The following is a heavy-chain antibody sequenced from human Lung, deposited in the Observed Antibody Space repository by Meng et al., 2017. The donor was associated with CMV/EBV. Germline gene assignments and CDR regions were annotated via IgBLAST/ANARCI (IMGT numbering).Heavy chain of an antibody. CDR2: IDHNGSP. CDR3: TRGPMRSWFDP. CDR1: GGSFSNYY. Sequence: LSCAVYGGSFSNYYWTWIRQSPGKGLTWIGEIDHNGSPNYSPSLKSRVTMSVDTSNNHFSLKLTSVTAAESGVYYCTRGPMRSWFDPWGQGTLVTVSS. V-gene: IGHV4-34*01. J-gene: IGHJ5*02.